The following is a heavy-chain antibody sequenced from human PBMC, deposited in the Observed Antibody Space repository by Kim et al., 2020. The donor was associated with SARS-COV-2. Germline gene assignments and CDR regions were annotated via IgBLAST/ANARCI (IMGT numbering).Heavy chain of an antibody. CDR3: VRRLNL. D-gene: IGHD1-20*01. J-gene: IGHJ1*01. Sequence: GGSLRLSSAASGFTFSTFEMNWVRQTPEKGLEWLSHITTSVTTKFYADSVRGRFTISRDNADNSLHLQMNSLRVEDTAVYFCVRRLNLWGPGTLVTVSS. V-gene: IGHV3-48*03. CDR1: GFTFSTFE. CDR2: ITTSVTTK.